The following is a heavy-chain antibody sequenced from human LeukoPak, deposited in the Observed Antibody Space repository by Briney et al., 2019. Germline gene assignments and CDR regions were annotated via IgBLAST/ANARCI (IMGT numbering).Heavy chain of an antibody. V-gene: IGHV1-2*02. Sequence: ASVKVSCKASGYTFTGYYMHWVRQAPGQGLEWMGWINPNSGGTNYAQKFQGRVTMTRDTSISTAYMELSRLRSDDTAVYYCAREVISNYGDNWFDPWGQGTLVTVSS. D-gene: IGHD4-11*01. J-gene: IGHJ5*02. CDR2: INPNSGGT. CDR1: GYTFTGYY. CDR3: AREVISNYGDNWFDP.